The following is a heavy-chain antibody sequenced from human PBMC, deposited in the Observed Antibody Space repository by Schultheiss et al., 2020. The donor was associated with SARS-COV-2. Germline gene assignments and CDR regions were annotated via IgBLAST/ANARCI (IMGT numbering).Heavy chain of an antibody. D-gene: IGHD1-7*01. CDR2: IRYDGSNK. J-gene: IGHJ6*03. V-gene: IGHV3-30*02. CDR1: GFTFSSYG. Sequence: GGSLRLSCAASGFTFSSYGMHWVRQAPGKGLEWVAFIRYDGSNKYYADSVKGRFTISRDNSKNTLYLQMNSLRAEDTAVYYCAKEGTGTYHYYYYMDVWGKGTTVTVSS. CDR3: AKEGTGTYHYYYYMDV.